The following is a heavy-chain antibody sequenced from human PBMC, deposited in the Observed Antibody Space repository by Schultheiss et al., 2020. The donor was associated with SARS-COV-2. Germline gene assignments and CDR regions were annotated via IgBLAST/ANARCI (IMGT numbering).Heavy chain of an antibody. Sequence: GGSLRLSCAASGFTFSSYWMSWVRQAPGKGLEWVSAISGSGGSTYYADSVKGRFTISRDNSKNTLYLQMNSLRAEDTAVYYCAREPYGGTYYFDYWGQGTLVTVSS. CDR1: GFTFSSYW. V-gene: IGHV3-23*01. CDR2: ISGSGGST. CDR3: AREPYGGTYYFDY. J-gene: IGHJ4*02. D-gene: IGHD1-1*01.